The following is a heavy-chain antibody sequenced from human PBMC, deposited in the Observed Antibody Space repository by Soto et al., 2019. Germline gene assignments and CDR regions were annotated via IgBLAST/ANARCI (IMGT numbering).Heavy chain of an antibody. CDR1: GGSISSYY. CDR3: ARGGSTQPRRHNWFDP. J-gene: IGHJ5*02. CDR2: IYYSGST. Sequence: QVQLQESGPGLVKPSETLSLTCTVSGGSISSYYWSWIRQPPGKGLEWIGYIYYSGSTNYNPSLKCRVTISVDTSKNQFSLKLSSVTAADTAVYYCARGGSTQPRRHNWFDPWGQGTLVTVSS. V-gene: IGHV4-59*01. D-gene: IGHD6-13*01.